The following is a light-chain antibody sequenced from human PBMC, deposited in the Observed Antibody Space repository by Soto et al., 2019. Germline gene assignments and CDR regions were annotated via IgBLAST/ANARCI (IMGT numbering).Light chain of an antibody. V-gene: IGLV2-23*01. CDR2: EGT. CDR3: CSYAGDDTMI. J-gene: IGLJ2*01. CDR1: SSNVGSYNL. Sequence: QSVLTQPASVSGSPGQSITISCTGTSSNVGSYNLVSWYRQHPGEAPKLMLYEGTRRPSGVSSRFSGSKSGNTASLTISGLQAGDEADYYCCSYAGDDTMIFGGGTKATVL.